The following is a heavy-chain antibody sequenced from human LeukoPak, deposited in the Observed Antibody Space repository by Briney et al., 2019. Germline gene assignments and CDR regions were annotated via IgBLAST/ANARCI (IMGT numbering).Heavy chain of an antibody. V-gene: IGHV1-24*01. J-gene: IGHJ5*02. CDR2: FDPEDGET. CDR3: ATEIMVRGVTWWFDP. Sequence: ASVKVSCKVSGYTLTELPMHWVRQAPGKGLEWMGGFDPEDGETIYAQKFQGRVTMTEDTSTDTAYMELSSLRSEDTAVYYCATEIMVRGVTWWFDPWGQGTLVTVSS. D-gene: IGHD3-10*01. CDR1: GYTLTELP.